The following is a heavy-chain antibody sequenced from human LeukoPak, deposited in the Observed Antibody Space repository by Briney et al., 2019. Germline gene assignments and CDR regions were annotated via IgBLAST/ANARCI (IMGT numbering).Heavy chain of an antibody. J-gene: IGHJ4*02. Sequence: SETLSLTCTVSGGSFSSSSYYWGWIRQPPGKGLEWIGSIYYSGSTYYNPSLKSRVTISVDTSKNQFPLKLSSVTATDTAVYYCARLDDRAARIGVGHSSSWSSRRGFDYWGQGTLVTVSS. D-gene: IGHD6-13*01. CDR3: ARLDDRAARIGVGHSSSWSSRRGFDY. V-gene: IGHV4-39*01. CDR2: IYYSGST. CDR1: GGSFSSSSYY.